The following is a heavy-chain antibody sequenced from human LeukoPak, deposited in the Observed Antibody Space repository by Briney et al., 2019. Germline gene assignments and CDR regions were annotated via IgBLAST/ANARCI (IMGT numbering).Heavy chain of an antibody. CDR2: IHYSGST. J-gene: IGHJ4*02. CDR3: ARDAGGSSAYYHY. V-gene: IGHV4-59*01. Sequence: SETLSLTCTVSGGSISSYYWSWIRQPPGKGLEWIGYIHYSGSTNYNPSLKSRVTISIDTSKNQFSLKLSFVTAADTAVYYCARDAGGSSAYYHYWGQGTLVTVSS. CDR1: GGSISSYY. D-gene: IGHD3-22*01.